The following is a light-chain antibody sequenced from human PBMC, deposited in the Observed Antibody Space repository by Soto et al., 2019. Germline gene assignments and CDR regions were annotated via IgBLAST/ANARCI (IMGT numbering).Light chain of an antibody. Sequence: QSVLTQPASVSGSPGQSITISCTGTSSDVGGYKYVSWYQQHPGKDPKLMIYEVSNRPSGVSNRFSGSKSGNTASLTISGLQAEGEAYYYGRSYQSSSTRIFGGGTKLTVL. CDR2: EVS. V-gene: IGLV2-14*01. J-gene: IGLJ2*01. CDR3: RSYQSSSTRI. CDR1: SSDVGGYKY.